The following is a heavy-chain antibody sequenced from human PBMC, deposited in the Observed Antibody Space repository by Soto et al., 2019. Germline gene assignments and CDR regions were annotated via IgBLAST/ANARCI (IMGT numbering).Heavy chain of an antibody. D-gene: IGHD6-19*01. J-gene: IGHJ5*02. CDR3: ARENDGSGWTNWFDP. Sequence: QVQLQESGPGLVKPSGTLSLTCAVSGGSISSSNWWSWVRQPPGKGLEWIGEIYHSGSTNYNPSLKSRVTISVDKAKNQFSLKLSSVTAADTAVYYCARENDGSGWTNWFDPWGQGTLVTVSS. CDR1: GGSISSSNW. CDR2: IYHSGST. V-gene: IGHV4-4*02.